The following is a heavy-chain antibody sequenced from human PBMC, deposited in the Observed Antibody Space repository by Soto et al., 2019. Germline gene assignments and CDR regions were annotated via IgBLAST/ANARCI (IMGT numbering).Heavy chain of an antibody. J-gene: IGHJ5*02. Sequence: PSETLSLTCSVSGGSIPSYKWWTCVRQPPGKGLEWIAEIYHTGSTNYNPSFKSRVTISMDTSKNQFSLKLTSVTAADTAVYHCARPAGSQSPLWFDPWGQGTLVTVSS. V-gene: IGHV4-4*02. CDR1: GGSIPSYKW. CDR2: IYHTGST. CDR3: ARPAGSQSPLWFDP.